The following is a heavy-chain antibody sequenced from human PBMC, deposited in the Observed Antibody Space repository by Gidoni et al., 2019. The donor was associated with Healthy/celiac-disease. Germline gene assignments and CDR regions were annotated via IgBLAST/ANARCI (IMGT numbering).Heavy chain of an antibody. CDR1: GFTFSSYS. CDR3: ARADKAAADHYYYYYMDV. V-gene: IGHV3-21*01. D-gene: IGHD6-13*01. J-gene: IGHJ6*03. CDR2: ISSSSSYI. Sequence: EVQLVESGGGLVKPGGSLRLSCAASGFTFSSYSMNWVRQAPGKGLEWVYSISSSSSYIYYADSVKGRFTISRDNAKNSLYLQMNSLRAEDTAVYYCARADKAAADHYYYYYMDVWGKGTTVTVSS.